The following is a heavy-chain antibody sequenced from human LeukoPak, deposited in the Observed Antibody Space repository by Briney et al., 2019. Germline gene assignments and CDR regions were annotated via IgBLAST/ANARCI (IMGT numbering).Heavy chain of an antibody. Sequence: ASVKVSCKASGYTFTSYYMYWVRQAPGQGLEWMGMISPSGASTTYAQKFQGRVTMTRDTSTSTVYMELSSLRSEDTAVYYCARGGSRSPRDAFDIWGQGTMVTVSS. CDR3: ARGGSRSPRDAFDI. J-gene: IGHJ3*02. CDR2: ISPSGAST. V-gene: IGHV1-46*01. D-gene: IGHD6-13*01. CDR1: GYTFTSYY.